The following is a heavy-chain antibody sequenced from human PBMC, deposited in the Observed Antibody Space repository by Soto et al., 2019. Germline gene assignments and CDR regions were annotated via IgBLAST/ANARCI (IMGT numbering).Heavy chain of an antibody. CDR2: INPNSGGT. CDR3: ARGANSGSYSYGYFXY. Sequence: ASVKVSCKASGYTFTVYYMHWVRQAPGQGLEWMGWINPNSGGTNYAQKFQAWVTMTRDTSISTAYMELSRLRSDDTAVYYCARGANSGSYSYGYFXYWGQGTLVXVSS. V-gene: IGHV1-2*04. D-gene: IGHD1-26*01. CDR1: GYTFTVYY. J-gene: IGHJ4*02.